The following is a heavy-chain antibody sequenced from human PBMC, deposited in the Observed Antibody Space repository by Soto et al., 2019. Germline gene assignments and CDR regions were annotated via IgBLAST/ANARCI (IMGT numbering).Heavy chain of an antibody. CDR2: INPSGGST. Sequence: ASVKVSCKASGYTFTSYYMHWVRQAPGQGLEWMGIINPSGGSTSYAQKFQGRVTMTRDNSKNTLSLQMNSLTAEDTAVYFCAKRRGAGGHFDYWGQGALVTVSS. J-gene: IGHJ4*02. V-gene: IGHV1-46*01. D-gene: IGHD2-15*01. CDR3: AKRRGAGGHFDY. CDR1: GYTFTSYY.